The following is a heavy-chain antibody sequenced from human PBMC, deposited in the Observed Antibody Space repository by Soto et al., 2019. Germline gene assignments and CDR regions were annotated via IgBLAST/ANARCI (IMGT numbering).Heavy chain of an antibody. CDR1: GFTFSSYS. D-gene: IGHD3-10*01. Sequence: PGGSLRLSCAASGFTFSSYSMNWVRQAPGKGLEWVSYISTSSSTIYYADSVKGRFTISRDNAKNSLYLQMNSLRAEDTAVYYCAKDQKIWFGELLFQDYWGQGTLVTVSS. CDR3: AKDQKIWFGELLFQDY. CDR2: ISTSSSTI. J-gene: IGHJ4*02. V-gene: IGHV3-48*01.